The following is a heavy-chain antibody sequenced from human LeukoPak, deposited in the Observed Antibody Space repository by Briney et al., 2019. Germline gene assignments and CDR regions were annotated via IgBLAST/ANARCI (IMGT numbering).Heavy chain of an antibody. CDR2: IYYSGSA. CDR1: GGSISRFH. CDR3: ATQGTIPSSIDP. Sequence: SETLSLTCTVSGGSISRFHWTWTRQPPGKGLEWIGNIYYSGSANYNPSLKSRVTISVDTSKKQVFLKLNSVTAADTAVYYCATQGTIPSSIDPWGQGTLVTVFS. J-gene: IGHJ5*02. V-gene: IGHV4-59*08. D-gene: IGHD2-21*01.